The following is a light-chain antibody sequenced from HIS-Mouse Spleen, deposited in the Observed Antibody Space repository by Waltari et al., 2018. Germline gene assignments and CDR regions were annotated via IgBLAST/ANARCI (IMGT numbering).Light chain of an antibody. CDR2: EGS. V-gene: IGLV2-23*01. Sequence: QSALTQPASVSGSPGQSITISCTGTSSDVGSYHLVSWYQQHPGKAPKLMIYEGSKRPSGGSKRVSGSKSGNTASLTISGLQAEDEADYYCCSYAGSSTLVFGGGTKLTVL. J-gene: IGLJ3*02. CDR3: CSYAGSSTLV. CDR1: SSDVGSYHL.